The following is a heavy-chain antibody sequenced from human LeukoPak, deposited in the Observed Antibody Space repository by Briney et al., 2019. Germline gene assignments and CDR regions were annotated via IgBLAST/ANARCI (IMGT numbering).Heavy chain of an antibody. Sequence: PSETLSLTCTVSGGSISSGGYYWSWIRQHPGKGLEWIGYIYYSGSTYYNPSLKSRVTISVDTSKNQFSLKLSSVTAADTAVYYCARAPVRGDLNWFDPWGQGNLVTVSS. V-gene: IGHV4-31*03. J-gene: IGHJ5*02. D-gene: IGHD3-10*01. CDR3: ARAPVRGDLNWFDP. CDR2: IYYSGST. CDR1: GGSISSGGYY.